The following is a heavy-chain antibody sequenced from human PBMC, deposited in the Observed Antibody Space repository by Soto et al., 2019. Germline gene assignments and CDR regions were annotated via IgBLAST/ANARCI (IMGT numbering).Heavy chain of an antibody. D-gene: IGHD6-13*01. J-gene: IGHJ4*02. Sequence: QVQLVQSGAEVKKPGASVKVSCKASGYTFTSYGISWVRQAPGQGLEWMGWISAYNGNTNYAQKLQGRVTMTTDTSTIAAYMERMSLRSAYTAVYSCARDWAAAGPFDYWGQGTLVTVSS. CDR3: ARDWAAAGPFDY. V-gene: IGHV1-18*01. CDR1: GYTFTSYG. CDR2: ISAYNGNT.